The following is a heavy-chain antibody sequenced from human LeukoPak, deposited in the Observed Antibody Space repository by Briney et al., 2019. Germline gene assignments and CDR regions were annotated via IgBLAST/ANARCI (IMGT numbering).Heavy chain of an antibody. V-gene: IGHV1-69*06. Sequence: ASVKVSCKASGCTFSSYAISWVRQAPGQGLEWMGRIIPIFGTANYAQKFQGRVTITADKSTSTAYMELSSLRSEDTAVYYCARDLGEGVVRWFDPWGRGTLVTVSS. CDR1: GCTFSSYA. CDR2: IIPIFGTA. D-gene: IGHD3-10*01. CDR3: ARDLGEGVVRWFDP. J-gene: IGHJ5*02.